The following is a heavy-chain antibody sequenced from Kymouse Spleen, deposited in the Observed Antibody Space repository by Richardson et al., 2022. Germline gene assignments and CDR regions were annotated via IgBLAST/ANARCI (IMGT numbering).Heavy chain of an antibody. V-gene: IGHV4-34*01. Sequence: QVQLQQWGAGLLKPSETLSLTCAVYGGSFSGYYWSWIRQPPGKGLEWIGEINHSGSTNYNPSLKSRVTISVDTSKNQFSLKLSSVTAADTAVYYCARERQWLDGGFDYWGQGTLVTVSS. J-gene: IGHJ4*02. CDR3: ARERQWLDGGFDY. CDR1: GGSFSGYY. CDR2: INHSGST. D-gene: IGHD6-19*01.